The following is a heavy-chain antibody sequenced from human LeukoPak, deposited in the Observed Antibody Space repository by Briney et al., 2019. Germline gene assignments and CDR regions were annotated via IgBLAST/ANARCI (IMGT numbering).Heavy chain of an antibody. CDR3: ASHLDIVVVPAANGPFAFDI. J-gene: IGHJ3*02. Sequence: PGRSLRLSCAASGFTFSSYAMHWVRQAPGKGLEWVAVISYDGSNKYYADSVKGRFTISRDNSKNTLYLQMNSLRAEETAVYYCASHLDIVVVPAANGPFAFDIWGQGTMVTVSS. CDR2: ISYDGSNK. CDR1: GFTFSSYA. D-gene: IGHD2-2*01. V-gene: IGHV3-30-3*01.